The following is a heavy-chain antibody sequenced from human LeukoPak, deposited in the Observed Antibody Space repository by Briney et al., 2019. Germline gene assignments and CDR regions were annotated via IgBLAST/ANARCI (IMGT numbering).Heavy chain of an antibody. V-gene: IGHV1-2*02. CDR2: INPNSGGT. CDR1: GYTFTGYY. CDR3: ATRRDGYKGNWFDP. J-gene: IGHJ5*02. Sequence: ASVKVSCKASGYTFTGYYMHWVRQAPGQGLEWMGWINPNSGGTNYAQKFQGRVTMTRDTSISTAYMELSRLRSDDTAVYYCATRRDGYKGNWFDPWGQGTLVTVSS. D-gene: IGHD5-24*01.